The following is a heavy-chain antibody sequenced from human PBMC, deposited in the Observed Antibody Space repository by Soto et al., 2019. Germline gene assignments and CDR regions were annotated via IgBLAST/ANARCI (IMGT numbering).Heavy chain of an antibody. CDR2: ISAYNGNT. CDR1: GYTFTSYG. Sequence: GASVKVSCKASGYTFTSYGIGWVRQAPGQGLEWMGWISAYNGNTNYAQKLQGRVTMTTDTSTSTAYMELRSLRSDDTAAYYCARRYYFYSSGWYDQYNWFDPWGQGTLVTVSS. J-gene: IGHJ5*02. CDR3: ARRYYFYSSGWYDQYNWFDP. V-gene: IGHV1-18*01. D-gene: IGHD6-19*01.